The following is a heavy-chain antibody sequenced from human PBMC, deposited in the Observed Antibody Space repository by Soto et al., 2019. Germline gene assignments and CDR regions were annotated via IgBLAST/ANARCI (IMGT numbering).Heavy chain of an antibody. J-gene: IGHJ4*02. CDR3: AKETGFYGDLTSFDY. CDR2: ISYDGIHS. Sequence: PGGSLRLSCAASGFTFRTYAMHWVRQAPGEGLEWLAVISYDGIHSYYADSVKGRFTISRDNSKNTLYLQMNSLRAEDTAVYYCAKETGFYGDLTSFDYWGQGTLVTVSS. CDR1: GFTFRTYA. V-gene: IGHV3-30*18. D-gene: IGHD4-17*01.